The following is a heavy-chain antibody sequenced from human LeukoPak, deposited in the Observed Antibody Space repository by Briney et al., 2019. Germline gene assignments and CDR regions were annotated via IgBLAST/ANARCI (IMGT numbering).Heavy chain of an antibody. CDR2: IIPIFGTA. CDR3: ATYSGPGYYYYYYYMDV. D-gene: IGHD2-21*01. J-gene: IGHJ6*03. CDR1: GGTFSSYA. Sequence: SVKVSCKASGGTFSSYAISWVRQAPGQGPEWMGRIIPIFGTANYAQKFQGRVTITTDESTSTAYMELSSLRSEDTAVYYCATYSGPGYYYYYYYMDVWGKGTTVTVSS. V-gene: IGHV1-69*05.